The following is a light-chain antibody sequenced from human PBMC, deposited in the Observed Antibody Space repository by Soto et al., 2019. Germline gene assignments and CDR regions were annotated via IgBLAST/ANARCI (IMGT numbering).Light chain of an antibody. J-gene: IGLJ2*01. Sequence: QSALTQPPSVSGSPGQSVTISCTGTSSDVGSYNRVSWYQQPPGTAPKLMIYEVSNRPSGVPDRFSGSKSGNTASLTISGLQAEDEADYYCSSYTSSSTLVFGGGTKVPS. V-gene: IGLV2-18*02. CDR2: EVS. CDR3: SSYTSSSTLV. CDR1: SSDVGSYNR.